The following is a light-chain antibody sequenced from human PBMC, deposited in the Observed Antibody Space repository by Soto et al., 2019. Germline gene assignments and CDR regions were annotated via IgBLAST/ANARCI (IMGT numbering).Light chain of an antibody. CDR2: EVN. CDR1: SSDVGGYNY. CDR3: CSYAGSSTDVV. V-gene: IGLV2-8*01. J-gene: IGLJ2*01. Sequence: QSVLTQPPSASGSPGQSVAISCTGTSSDVGGYNYVSWYQQHPGKAPKLMIYEVNKRPSGVPDRFSGSKSGNTASLTISGLQAEDEADYYCCSYAGSSTDVVFGGGTKLTVL.